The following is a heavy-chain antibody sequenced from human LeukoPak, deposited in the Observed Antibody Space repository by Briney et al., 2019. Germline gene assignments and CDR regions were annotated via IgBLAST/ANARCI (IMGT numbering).Heavy chain of an antibody. Sequence: SGTLSLTCIVPGSSISGYYWSWIRQPAGKELEWSGGIFSSGSTAYNPSLKSRVTISLDTSKNIFSLNLGSVTATDTAFYYGARGTNSWVNGWFDTWGRGTLVTVSS. CDR2: IFSSGST. J-gene: IGHJ5*02. V-gene: IGHV4-4*07. CDR3: ARGTNSWVNGWFDT. CDR1: GSSISGYY. D-gene: IGHD6-13*01.